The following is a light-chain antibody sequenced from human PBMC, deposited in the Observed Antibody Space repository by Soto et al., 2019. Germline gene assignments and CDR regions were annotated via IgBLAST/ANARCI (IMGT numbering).Light chain of an antibody. CDR2: LES. CDR3: QQYNSYWT. V-gene: IGKV3-20*01. Sequence: EIVLTQSPGTLSLSPGERATLSCRASQSVSSSYLAWYQQKPGQDPRLLIYLESSRATGIPDRFSGSGSGTDFTLTISSLQPDDFATYYCQQYNSYWTFGQGTKVDIK. J-gene: IGKJ1*01. CDR1: QSVSSSY.